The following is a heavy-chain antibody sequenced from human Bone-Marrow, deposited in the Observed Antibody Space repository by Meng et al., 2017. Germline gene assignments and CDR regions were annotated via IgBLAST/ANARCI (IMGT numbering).Heavy chain of an antibody. V-gene: IGHV4-31*01. Sequence: SETLSLTCTVSGGPISSGGYYWSWIRQHPGKGLEWIGYIYYSGSTYYNPSLKSQVTISVDTSKNQFSLKLSSVTAADTAVYYCARDSGYSGYDSGSYFDYWGQGTLVTVSS. D-gene: IGHD5-12*01. CDR2: IYYSGST. CDR3: ARDSGYSGYDSGSYFDY. J-gene: IGHJ4*02. CDR1: GGPISSGGYY.